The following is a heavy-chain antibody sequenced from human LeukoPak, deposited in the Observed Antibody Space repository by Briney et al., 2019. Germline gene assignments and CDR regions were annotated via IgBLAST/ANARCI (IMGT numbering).Heavy chain of an antibody. J-gene: IGHJ4*02. Sequence: PSETLSLTCAVYGGSFSGYYWSWIRQPPGKGLEWIGEINHSGSTNYNPSLKSRVTISVDTSKNQFSLKLSSVTAADTAVYYCASGSMRGSGSYYKSLGYWGQGTLVTVSS. CDR2: INHSGST. V-gene: IGHV4-34*01. CDR1: GGSFSGYY. D-gene: IGHD3-10*01. CDR3: ASGSMRGSGSYYKSLGY.